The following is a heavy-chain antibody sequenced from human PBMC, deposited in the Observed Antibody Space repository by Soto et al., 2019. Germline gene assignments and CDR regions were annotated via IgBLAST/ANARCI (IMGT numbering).Heavy chain of an antibody. CDR2: VYRTGST. V-gene: IGHV4-4*02. CDR3: ARARATIAAAAIFDC. Sequence: QVQLQESGPGLVKPSGTLSLTCAVSGGSISTSNWWSWVRQPPGKGLEWIGEVYRTGSTNYNPSLESRVMVSVDKSKSQFSLKLTSVPAADTAVYYCARARATIAAAAIFDCWGQGTLVTVSS. J-gene: IGHJ4*02. D-gene: IGHD6-13*01. CDR1: GGSISTSNW.